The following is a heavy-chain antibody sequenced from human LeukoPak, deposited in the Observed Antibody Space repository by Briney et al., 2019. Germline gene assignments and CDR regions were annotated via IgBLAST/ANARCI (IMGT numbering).Heavy chain of an antibody. CDR2: IIPIFGTA. J-gene: IGHJ4*02. V-gene: IGHV1-69*05. Sequence: GASVKVSCKASGGTFSSYAISWVRQAPGQGLEWMGGIIPIFGTANYAQKFQGRVTMTRNTSISTAYMELSSLRSEDTAVYYCARGEDYFDYWGQGTLVTVS. CDR3: ARGEDYFDY. CDR1: GGTFSSYA.